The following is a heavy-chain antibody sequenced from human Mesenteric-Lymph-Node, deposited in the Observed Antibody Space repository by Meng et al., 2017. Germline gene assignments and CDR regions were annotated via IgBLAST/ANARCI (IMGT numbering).Heavy chain of an antibody. Sequence: GESLKISCAASGFTFSSYGMHWVRQAPGKGLEWVAVIWYDGSNKYYADSVKGRFTISRDNSKNTLYLQMNSLRAEDTAVYYCARDPFLDAFDIWGQGAMVTVSS. D-gene: IGHD3-16*01. CDR2: IWYDGSNK. J-gene: IGHJ3*02. CDR1: GFTFSSYG. CDR3: ARDPFLDAFDI. V-gene: IGHV3-33*01.